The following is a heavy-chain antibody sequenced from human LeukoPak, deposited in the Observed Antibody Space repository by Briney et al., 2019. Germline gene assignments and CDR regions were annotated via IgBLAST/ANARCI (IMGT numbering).Heavy chain of an antibody. CDR1: GGSISSYY. CDR3: ARGRAGTRRTLWYFDL. V-gene: IGHV4-59*01. CDR2: IYYSGST. D-gene: IGHD6-19*01. Sequence: SETLSLTCTVSGGSISSYYWSWIRQPPGKGLEWIGYIYYSGSTNYNPSLKSRVTISVDTSKNQFSLKLSSVTAADPAVYYCARGRAGTRRTLWYFDLWGRGTLVTVSS. J-gene: IGHJ2*01.